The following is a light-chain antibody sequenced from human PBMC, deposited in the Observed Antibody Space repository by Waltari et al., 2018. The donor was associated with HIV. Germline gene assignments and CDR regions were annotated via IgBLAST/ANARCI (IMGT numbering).Light chain of an antibody. Sequence: SYELTQPPSVSVSPGQTATITCSGDELADQYAYWYQQKPNQAPVLVIQTGEVRPSGTPERISGSRSGTVATLTISGAQAEDEADYYCQSADRSGYSVVFGGGTKLTV. CDR3: QSADRSGYSVV. J-gene: IGLJ2*01. CDR1: ELADQY. V-gene: IGLV3-25*03. CDR2: TGE.